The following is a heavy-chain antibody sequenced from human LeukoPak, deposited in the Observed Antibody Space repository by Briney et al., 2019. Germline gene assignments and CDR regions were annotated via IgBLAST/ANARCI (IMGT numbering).Heavy chain of an antibody. CDR3: ARGGPDYYDSSGYHTYYFDY. CDR1: DGSISSGGYS. CDR2: IYHSGST. D-gene: IGHD3-22*01. J-gene: IGHJ4*02. Sequence: PSQTLSLTCAVSDGSISSGGYSWSWIRQPPGKGLEWIGYIYHSGSTYYNPSLKSRVTISVDRSKNQFSLKLSSVTAADTAVYYCARGGPDYYDSSGYHTYYFDYWGQGTLVTVSS. V-gene: IGHV4-30-2*01.